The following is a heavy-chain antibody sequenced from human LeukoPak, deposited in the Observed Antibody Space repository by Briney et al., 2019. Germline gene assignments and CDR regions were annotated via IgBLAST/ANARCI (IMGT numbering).Heavy chain of an antibody. D-gene: IGHD2-15*01. Sequence: PGGSLRLSCAASGFTFSSYEMNWVRQAPGRGLEWVSYISSSGSTIYYADSVKGRFTIPRDNAKNSLYLQMNSLRAEDTAVYYCASRCSGGSCYYRHFDYRGLGTLVTVSS. CDR1: GFTFSSYE. CDR3: ASRCSGGSCYYRHFDY. V-gene: IGHV3-48*03. CDR2: ISSSGSTI. J-gene: IGHJ4*02.